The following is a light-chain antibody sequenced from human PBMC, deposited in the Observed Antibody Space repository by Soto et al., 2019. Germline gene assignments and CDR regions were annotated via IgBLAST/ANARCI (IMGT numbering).Light chain of an antibody. Sequence: DIVMTQSPLSLPVTPGEAASISCRSSQSLLHKNGNNYFNWYLQKPGQSPQLLIYMGFKRASGVHGSFSGSGSGTYFTLQISRVEAEDAGVYYCMQALQTPLTFGQGTKVEIK. V-gene: IGKV2-28*01. CDR1: QSLLHKNGNNY. J-gene: IGKJ1*01. CDR2: MGF. CDR3: MQALQTPLT.